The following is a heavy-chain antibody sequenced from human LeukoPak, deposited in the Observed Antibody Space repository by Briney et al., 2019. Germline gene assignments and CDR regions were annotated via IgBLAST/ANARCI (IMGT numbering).Heavy chain of an antibody. Sequence: SVRVSCKASGGTFSSYAISWVRQAPGQGLEWMGRIIPIFGTANYAQKFQGRVTMTRDTSTSTVYMELSSLRSDDTAVYYCASNYGDPDAFDIWGQGTMVTVSS. CDR3: ASNYGDPDAFDI. CDR1: GGTFSSYA. V-gene: IGHV1-69*05. J-gene: IGHJ3*02. D-gene: IGHD4-17*01. CDR2: IIPIFGTA.